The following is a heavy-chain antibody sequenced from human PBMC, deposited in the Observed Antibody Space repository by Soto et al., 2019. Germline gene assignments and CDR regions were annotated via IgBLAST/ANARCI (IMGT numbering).Heavy chain of an antibody. Sequence: QVQLVQSGAEVKKPGSSVKVSCKASGGTFSSYAISWVRQAPGQGLEWMGGTVSISGTANYAQKFQGRVTITADKATSTAYMELSSLRSEDTAVYYCGRTITMAGTGIDPWGQGSLVTVSS. V-gene: IGHV1-69*06. CDR3: GRTITMAGTGIDP. CDR1: GGTFSSYA. J-gene: IGHJ5*02. CDR2: TVSISGTA. D-gene: IGHD3-3*01.